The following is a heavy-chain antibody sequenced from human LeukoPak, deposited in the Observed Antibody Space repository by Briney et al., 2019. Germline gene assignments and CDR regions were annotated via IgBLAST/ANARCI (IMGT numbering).Heavy chain of an antibody. V-gene: IGHV3-15*01. CDR1: GFTFSNAW. CDR3: ITDRVAVAGTHNYYYYYMDV. CDR2: IKSKTDGGTT. Sequence: GGSLRLSCAASGFTFSNAWMSWVRQAPGKGLEWVGRIKSKTDGGTTDYAAPVKGRFTISRDDSKNTLYLQMNSLKTEDTAVYYCITDRVAVAGTHNYYYYYMDVWGKGTTVTISS. D-gene: IGHD6-19*01. J-gene: IGHJ6*03.